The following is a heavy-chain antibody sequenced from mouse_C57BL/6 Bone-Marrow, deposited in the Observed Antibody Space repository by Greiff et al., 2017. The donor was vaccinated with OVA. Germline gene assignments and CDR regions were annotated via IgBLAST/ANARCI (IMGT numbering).Heavy chain of an antibody. V-gene: IGHV5-12*01. CDR3: ARPGGSSTWFAY. Sequence: EVKLMESGGGLVQPGGSLKLSCAASGFTFSDYYMYWVRQTPEKRLEWVAYISNGGGSTYYPDTVKGRFTISRDNAKNTLYLQMRRLKSEDTAMYYCARPGGSSTWFAYWGQGTLVTVSA. J-gene: IGHJ3*01. CDR2: ISNGGGST. CDR1: GFTFSDYY. D-gene: IGHD1-1*01.